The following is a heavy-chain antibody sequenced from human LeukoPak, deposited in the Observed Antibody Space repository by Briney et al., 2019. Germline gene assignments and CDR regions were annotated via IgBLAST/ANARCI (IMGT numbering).Heavy chain of an antibody. V-gene: IGHV3-48*03. CDR3: ARTFYYYGSGRQTKFDY. J-gene: IGHJ4*02. CDR2: ISSSGSSI. CDR1: GFTFSSYE. D-gene: IGHD3-10*01. Sequence: GGSLRLSCAASGFTFSSYEMNWVRQAPGKGLEWVSYISSSGSSIYSADTVKGRFTISRDNAKNSLYLQMNSLRAEDTAVYYCARTFYYYGSGRQTKFDYWGQGTMVTVSS.